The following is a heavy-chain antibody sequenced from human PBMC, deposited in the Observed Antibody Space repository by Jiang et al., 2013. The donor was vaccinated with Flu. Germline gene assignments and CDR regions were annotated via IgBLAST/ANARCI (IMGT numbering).Heavy chain of an antibody. CDR3: ARGSFNYYGSGSSGKYYLYYMDI. CDR2: IIPMFGTA. V-gene: IGHV1-69*06. CDR1: GGTLNNFA. J-gene: IGHJ6*03. Sequence: GAEVKKPGSSVKVSCKASGGTLNNFAINWVRQARGQGLEWMGGIIPMFGTANYAQKFQSRVTITADKSTSTAYMEVTGLTSEDTAVYYCARGSFNYYGSGSSGKYYLYYMDIWGGGTSVTVSS. D-gene: IGHD3-10*01.